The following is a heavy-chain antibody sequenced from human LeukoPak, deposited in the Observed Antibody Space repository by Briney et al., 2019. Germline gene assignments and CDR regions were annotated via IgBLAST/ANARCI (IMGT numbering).Heavy chain of an antibody. CDR1: GFSFRDSA. CDR2: ISFSGDNT. J-gene: IGHJ3*01. Sequence: GGSLRLSRAASGFSFRDSAMTWVRQPPGRGLQWVSLISFSGDNTYYAGSVKGRFTISRDNAKDTLYLQMNSLRAEDTAIYYCARDIELSTWGLGTTVTVSS. D-gene: IGHD3-16*02. V-gene: IGHV3-23*01. CDR3: ARDIELST.